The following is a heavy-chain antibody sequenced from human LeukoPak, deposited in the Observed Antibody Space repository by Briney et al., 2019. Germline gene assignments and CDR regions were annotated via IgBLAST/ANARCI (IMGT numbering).Heavy chain of an antibody. CDR2: IIPILGIA. CDR3: AMASHYYDSSGYLATGA. Sequence: SVKLSCKASGGTFSSYAISWVRQAPGQGLELMGRIIPILGIANYAQKFQGRVTITADKPTSTAYMELSSLRSEDTAVYYCAMASHYYDSSGYLATGAWGQGTLVTVSS. V-gene: IGHV1-69*04. D-gene: IGHD3-22*01. J-gene: IGHJ5*02. CDR1: GGTFSSYA.